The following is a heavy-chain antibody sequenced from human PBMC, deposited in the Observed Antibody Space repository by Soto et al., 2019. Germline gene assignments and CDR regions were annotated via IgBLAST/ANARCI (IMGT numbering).Heavy chain of an antibody. CDR1: GFNFNKYG. CDR2: IWHDGSKK. V-gene: IGHV3-33*01. D-gene: IGHD3-10*01. J-gene: IGHJ4*02. CDR3: ARLGGSGGDSIDY. Sequence: GGSLRLSCAASGFNFNKYGMHWVRQAPGKGLEWVAIIWHDGSKKYYGDSVKGRFTISRDNSKNTLFPQMDSLRADDTAMFYCARLGGSGGDSIDYWGQGTLVTVSS.